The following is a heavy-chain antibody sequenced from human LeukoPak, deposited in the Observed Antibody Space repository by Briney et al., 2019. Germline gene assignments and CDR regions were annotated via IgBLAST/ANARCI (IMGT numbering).Heavy chain of an antibody. V-gene: IGHV1-2*06. CDR2: INPNSGGT. D-gene: IGHD2-15*01. CDR3: ARDGGLLPIYYYYMDV. Sequence: ASVKVSCKASGYTFTGYYMHWVRQAPGQGLEWMGRINPNSGGTNYAQKFQGRVTMTRDTSISTAYMELSRLRSDDTAVYYCARDGGLLPIYYYYMDVWGKGTTVTVSS. J-gene: IGHJ6*03. CDR1: GYTFTGYY.